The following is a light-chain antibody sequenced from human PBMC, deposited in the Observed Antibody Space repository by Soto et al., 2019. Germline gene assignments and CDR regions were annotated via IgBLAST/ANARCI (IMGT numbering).Light chain of an antibody. J-gene: IGLJ1*01. Sequence: QSALTQPASVSGSPGQSITISCTGTSSDVGGYNYVSWYQLHPGKAPKLILYEVTNRPSGVSDRFSGSKSGNTASLTISGLQAEDEADYYCCSSGGSPTDVFGTGTKVTVL. V-gene: IGLV2-14*01. CDR3: CSSGGSPTDV. CDR1: SSDVGGYNY. CDR2: EVT.